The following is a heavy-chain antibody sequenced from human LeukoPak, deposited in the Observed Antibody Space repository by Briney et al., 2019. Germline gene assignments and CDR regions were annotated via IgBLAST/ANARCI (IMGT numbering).Heavy chain of an antibody. CDR1: GFTFSNYA. D-gene: IGHD2-15*01. V-gene: IGHV3-23*01. Sequence: GGSLRLSCAASGFTFSNYAMSWVRQAPGKGLEWVSAISGSGGSTYYADSVKGRFTISRDNSKNTLFLQMNSLRAEDTAVYYCAKDRVCSGGSCYFDCWGQGTLVTVSS. CDR3: AKDRVCSGGSCYFDC. J-gene: IGHJ4*02. CDR2: ISGSGGST.